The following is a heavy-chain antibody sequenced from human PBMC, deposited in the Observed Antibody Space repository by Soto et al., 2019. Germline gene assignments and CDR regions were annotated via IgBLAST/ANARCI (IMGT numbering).Heavy chain of an antibody. CDR3: VGYCSSTSCYYYYGMDV. D-gene: IGHD2-2*03. Sequence: SETLSLTCTVSGGSISSYYWSWIRQPPGKGLEWIGYIYYSGSTNYNPSLKSRVTISVDTSKNQFSLKLSSVTAADTAVYYCVGYCSSTSCYYYYGMDVWGQGTTVTVSS. CDR2: IYYSGST. CDR1: GGSISSYY. J-gene: IGHJ6*02. V-gene: IGHV4-59*01.